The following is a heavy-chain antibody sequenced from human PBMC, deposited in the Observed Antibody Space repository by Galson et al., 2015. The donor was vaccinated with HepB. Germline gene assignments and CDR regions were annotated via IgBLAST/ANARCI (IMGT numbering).Heavy chain of an antibody. CDR2: ISLSASDI. V-gene: IGHV3-48*03. D-gene: IGHD6-13*01. J-gene: IGHJ1*01. CDR3: ARVDHSRSWTPREFCAH. Sequence: SLRLSCAASGFTCSDYGMTWVRQAPGEGLEWLSYISLSASDINYASSVKGRFTISRDNAKNSLYLQMSSLRVQDTPIYYCARVDHSRSWTPREFCAHWGQGTLVTVSS. CDR1: GFTCSDYG.